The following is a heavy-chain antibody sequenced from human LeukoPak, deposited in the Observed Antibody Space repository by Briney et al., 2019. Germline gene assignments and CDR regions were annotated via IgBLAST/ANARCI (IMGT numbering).Heavy chain of an antibody. Sequence: SETLSLTCTVSGGSISGYYWSWIRQPPGKGLEWIGYIYYSGSTNYDPSLKSRVTISVDESRTQLSLTLESVTAADTAVYYCARSLLSRDLASFTFARYADVWGKGTTVTVSS. CDR2: IYYSGST. CDR3: ARSLLSRDLASFTFARYADV. J-gene: IGHJ6*04. CDR1: GGSISGYY. V-gene: IGHV4-59*12. D-gene: IGHD2/OR15-2a*01.